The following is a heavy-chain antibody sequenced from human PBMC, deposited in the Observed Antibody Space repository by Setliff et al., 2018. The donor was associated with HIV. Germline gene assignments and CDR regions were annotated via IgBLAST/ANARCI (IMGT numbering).Heavy chain of an antibody. V-gene: IGHV4-61*05. CDR1: GASISSNSYY. Sequence: KTSETLSLTCSVSGASISSNSYYWGWIRQPPGKGLEWIGHISTSGTTNYNPSLKSRVTISADTSKSQFSLKLTSVTAADTAMYYCTRGIGGIGYYPDYWGQGTLVTVSS. CDR3: TRGIGGIGYYPDY. D-gene: IGHD3-22*01. J-gene: IGHJ4*02. CDR2: ISTSGTT.